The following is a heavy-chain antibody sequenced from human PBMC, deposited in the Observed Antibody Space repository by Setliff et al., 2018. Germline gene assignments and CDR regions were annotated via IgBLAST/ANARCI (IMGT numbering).Heavy chain of an antibody. CDR2: INHRGST. CDR1: GGTFSDYY. J-gene: IGHJ4*02. V-gene: IGHV4-34*01. CDR3: ARGRNVAARLLDS. Sequence: SETLSLTCTAYGGTFSDYYWTWIRQTPGKGLEWIGEINHRGSTNYNPSLKSRVTISIDTSKDQFSLKLISVSAADTAVYYCARGRNVAARLLDSWGQGTLVTAPQ. D-gene: IGHD6-6*01.